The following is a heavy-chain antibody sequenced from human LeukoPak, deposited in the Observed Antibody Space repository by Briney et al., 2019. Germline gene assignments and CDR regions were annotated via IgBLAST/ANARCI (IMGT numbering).Heavy chain of an antibody. Sequence: GASVKVSCKASGYTYSDYGISWVRQAPGQGLEWMGWISTYNGNTIYAEKLQGRVTMTTDTSTSTAYMELRSLRSDDTAVYYCARSMVRAVTQVASDSWGQGTLVTVSS. CDR1: GYTYSDYG. D-gene: IGHD3-10*01. CDR3: ARSMVRAVTQVASDS. J-gene: IGHJ5*01. V-gene: IGHV1-18*01. CDR2: ISTYNGNT.